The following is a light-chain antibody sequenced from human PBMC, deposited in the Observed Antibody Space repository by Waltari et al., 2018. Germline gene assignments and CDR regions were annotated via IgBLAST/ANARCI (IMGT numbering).Light chain of an antibody. CDR1: EDIRSD. J-gene: IGKJ1*01. V-gene: IGKV1-6*02. CDR2: TTS. Sequence: IQMTQSPSSLSASVGDTVTIKCRATEDIRSDLNWYQQKPGKAPKLLLSTTSKLENGVPSRFSGSGSHTDFTLAISSLQPEDFGTYYCLQSHNYPRTFGQGTKVEI. CDR3: LQSHNYPRT.